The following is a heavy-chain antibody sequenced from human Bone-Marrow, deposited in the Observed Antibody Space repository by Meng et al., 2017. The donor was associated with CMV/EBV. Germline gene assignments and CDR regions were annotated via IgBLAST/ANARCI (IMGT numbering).Heavy chain of an antibody. CDR1: GYTFTDYY. J-gene: IGHJ4*02. Sequence: ASVKVSCKASGYTFTDYYMHWVRQAPGQGLEWLGWINPYSGGTNYARKFQGRVTMTRDTSRSTAYMELSRLRSDDTAVYYCAREARGVYQLLRKGGIFDYWGQGTLVTASS. CDR3: AREARGVYQLLRKGGIFDY. D-gene: IGHD2-2*01. V-gene: IGHV1-2*02. CDR2: INPYSGGT.